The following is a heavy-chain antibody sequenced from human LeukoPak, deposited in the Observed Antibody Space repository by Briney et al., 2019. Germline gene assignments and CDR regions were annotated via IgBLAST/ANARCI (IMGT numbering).Heavy chain of an antibody. Sequence: SETLSLTCTVFGGSISSHYWNWFRQPPGKGLEWIGYIYYSGSTNYSPSLKSRVTISVDTSKNQFSLKLSSVTAADTAVYYCARTAITMVRGVIIHYFDYWGQGTLVTVSS. CDR2: IYYSGST. CDR3: ARTAITMVRGVIIHYFDY. D-gene: IGHD3-10*01. CDR1: GGSISSHY. V-gene: IGHV4-59*11. J-gene: IGHJ4*02.